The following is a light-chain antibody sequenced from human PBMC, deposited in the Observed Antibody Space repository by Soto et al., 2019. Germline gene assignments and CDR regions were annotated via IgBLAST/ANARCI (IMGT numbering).Light chain of an antibody. Sequence: QSALTQPASVSGSPGQSITISCTGTSSDVGSHSLVSWYQQHPGKVPKLLICEVTRRPSGVSTRFSGSKSGNTASLTISGLQAEDEADYYCCSYAGTYSPVFGGGTKLTVL. CDR3: CSYAGTYSPV. CDR1: SSDVGSHSL. CDR2: EVT. J-gene: IGLJ2*01. V-gene: IGLV2-23*02.